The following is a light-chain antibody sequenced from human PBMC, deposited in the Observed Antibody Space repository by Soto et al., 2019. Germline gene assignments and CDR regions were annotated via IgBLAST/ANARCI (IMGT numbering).Light chain of an antibody. J-gene: IGKJ1*01. V-gene: IGKV1-39*01. CDR3: QQRKT. CDR2: AAT. CDR1: QSISSY. Sequence: DIQMTQSPSSLSASVGDRVTITCRASQSISSYLNWYRQKPGKAPKPLIYAATSLQSGVPSRFSGSGSGTDLTLTISSLQPDDFAAYYCQQRKTFGLGTKVEMK.